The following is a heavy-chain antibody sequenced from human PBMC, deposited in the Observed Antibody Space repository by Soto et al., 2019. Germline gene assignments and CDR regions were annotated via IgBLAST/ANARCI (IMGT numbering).Heavy chain of an antibody. J-gene: IGHJ4*02. Sequence: SETLSLTRVVSGDSISSGGYSWNWIRQPPGKGLEWIGYIYHSGSTLYNPSLKSRVTIPVDKSNNHFSLNLRSVTAADTAVYYCARAPYFDVLTAPFDHWGQGALVTVSS. CDR3: ARAPYFDVLTAPFDH. CDR1: GDSISSGGYS. CDR2: IYHSGST. V-gene: IGHV4-30-2*01. D-gene: IGHD3-9*01.